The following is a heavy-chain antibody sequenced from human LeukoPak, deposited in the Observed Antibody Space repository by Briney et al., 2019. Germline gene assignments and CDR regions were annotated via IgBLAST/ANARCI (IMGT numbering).Heavy chain of an antibody. D-gene: IGHD6-19*01. J-gene: IGHJ6*02. Sequence: QPGGSLRLSCAASGFTFSSYEMNWVRQAPGKGLEWVSYISSSGSTIYYADSVKGRFTISRDNAKNSLYLQMNSLRAEDTAVYYCARDGLPFEAVSPMMDVWGQGTTVTVSS. CDR3: ARDGLPFEAVSPMMDV. CDR1: GFTFSSYE. V-gene: IGHV3-48*03. CDR2: ISSSGSTI.